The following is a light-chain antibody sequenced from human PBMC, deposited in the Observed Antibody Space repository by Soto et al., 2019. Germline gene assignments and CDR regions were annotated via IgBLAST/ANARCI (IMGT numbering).Light chain of an antibody. CDR1: QSVSSNY. CDR3: HQVDRSLTSWT. Sequence: ETVLTQSPGTLSLSPGERATLSCRASQSVSSNYLTWYQHIPGQAPRLLIYGASARATGIPDRFSGSGSGTYFTLTISRLEPEDFAVQYWHQVDRSLTSWTVGHGPKVE. J-gene: IGKJ1*01. CDR2: GAS. V-gene: IGKV3-20*01.